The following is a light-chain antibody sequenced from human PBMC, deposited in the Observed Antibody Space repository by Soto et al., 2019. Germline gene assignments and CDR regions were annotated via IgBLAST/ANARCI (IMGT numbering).Light chain of an antibody. V-gene: IGKV3-11*01. J-gene: IGKJ2*01. Sequence: EIVLTQSPATLSLSPGERATLSCRASQSVSTYLAWYQQKPGKAPRLLIYDASNRATGIPARFSGSGSRTDFTLTISSLEPEDFAVYYCQQRTNWLYTFGQGTKLEIK. CDR3: QQRTNWLYT. CDR2: DAS. CDR1: QSVSTY.